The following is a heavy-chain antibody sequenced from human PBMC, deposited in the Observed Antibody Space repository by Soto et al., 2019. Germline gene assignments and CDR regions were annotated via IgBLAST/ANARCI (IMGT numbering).Heavy chain of an antibody. Sequence: QVQLVQSGAEVKKPGSSVQVSCKASGGTLSSYAISWVRQDPGQGLEWMGGISPIFGTANYAQKFQGRVTITADKSTSTAYMELSSLRAEDTAVYYCASCYDSSGYDVCGSFDIWGQGTMVTVSS. J-gene: IGHJ3*02. CDR1: GGTLSSYA. D-gene: IGHD3-22*01. V-gene: IGHV1-69*06. CDR3: ASCYDSSGYDVCGSFDI. CDR2: ISPIFGTA.